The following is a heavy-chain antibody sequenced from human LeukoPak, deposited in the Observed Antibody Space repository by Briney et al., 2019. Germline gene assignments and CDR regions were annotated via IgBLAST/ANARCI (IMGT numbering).Heavy chain of an antibody. CDR3: AKDSAGHLSYYFDY. CDR2: ISWNSGSI. CDR1: GFTFDDYA. V-gene: IGHV3-9*01. Sequence: GRSLRLSCAASGFTFDDYAMHWVRQAPGKGLEWVSGISWNSGSIGYAESVKGRFTISRDNAKNSLYLQMNSLRAEDTALYYCAKDSAGHLSYYFDYWGQGTLVTVSS. J-gene: IGHJ4*02. D-gene: IGHD6-19*01.